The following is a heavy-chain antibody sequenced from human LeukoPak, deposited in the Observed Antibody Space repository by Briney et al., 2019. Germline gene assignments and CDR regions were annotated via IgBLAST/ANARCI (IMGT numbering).Heavy chain of an antibody. D-gene: IGHD6-13*01. J-gene: IGHJ4*02. CDR2: INHSGST. CDR3: ARVPIAAAGRAADY. Sequence: PSETLSLTCTVSGGSISSGGYYWSWIRQPPGKGLEWIGEINHSGSTNYNPSLKSRVTISVDTSRNQFSLKLSSVTAADTAVYYCARVPIAAAGRAADYWGQGTLVTVSS. CDR1: GGSISSGGYY. V-gene: IGHV4-39*07.